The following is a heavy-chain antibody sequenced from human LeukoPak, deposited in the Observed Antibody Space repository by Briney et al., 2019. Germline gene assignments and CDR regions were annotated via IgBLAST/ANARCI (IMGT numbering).Heavy chain of an antibody. CDR3: ARDHPVPAAMGAFDI. V-gene: IGHV1-18*01. D-gene: IGHD2-2*01. Sequence: GASVKVSCKASGYTFTSYGISWVRQAPGQGLEWMGWISAYNGNTNYAQKLQGRVTMTTDTSTSTAYMELRSLRSDDTAVYYCARDHPVPAAMGAFDIWGQGTMVTVSS. CDR1: GYTFTSYG. J-gene: IGHJ3*02. CDR2: ISAYNGNT.